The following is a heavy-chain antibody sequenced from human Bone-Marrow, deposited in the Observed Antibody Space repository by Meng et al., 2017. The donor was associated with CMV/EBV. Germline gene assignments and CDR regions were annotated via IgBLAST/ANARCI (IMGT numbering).Heavy chain of an antibody. D-gene: IGHD1-1*01. CDR2: ISYDGSNK. J-gene: IGHJ4*02. Sequence: GGSLRLSCAASGFTFSSYGMHWVRQAPGKGLEWVAVISYDGSNKYYADSVKGRFTISRDNAHNSLYLQMTSLGAEDTAVYYCARDLPGTTGSIYWGQGTLVTVSS. CDR3: ARDLPGTTGSIY. CDR1: GFTFSSYG. V-gene: IGHV3-30*12.